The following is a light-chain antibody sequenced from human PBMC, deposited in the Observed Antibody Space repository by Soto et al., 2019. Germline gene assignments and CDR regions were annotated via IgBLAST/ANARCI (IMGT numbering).Light chain of an antibody. CDR1: RSISNS. J-gene: IGKJ1*01. Sequence: DIQMTQSPSSLSASVGDSVTITCRASRSISNSVNWYQQKPGKAPKLLIYTASTLHSGVPSRFGGSGSGTDFTLYITSLQPDYFASYYCQQSYSTPRTFGQGTAVEVK. CDR3: QQSYSTPRT. CDR2: TAS. V-gene: IGKV1-39*01.